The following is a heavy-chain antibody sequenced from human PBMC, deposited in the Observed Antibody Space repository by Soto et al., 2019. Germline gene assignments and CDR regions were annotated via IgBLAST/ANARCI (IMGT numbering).Heavy chain of an antibody. J-gene: IGHJ4*02. D-gene: IGHD6-19*01. V-gene: IGHV4-59*01. CDR3: ATYSVAGTHDY. Sequence: PSETLSLTCTVSGGSISSYYWSWIRQPPGKGLEWIGYIYYSGSTNYNPSLKSRVTISVDTSKNQFSLKLSSVTAADTAVYYCATYSVAGTHDYWGQGTLVTVSS. CDR1: GGSISSYY. CDR2: IYYSGST.